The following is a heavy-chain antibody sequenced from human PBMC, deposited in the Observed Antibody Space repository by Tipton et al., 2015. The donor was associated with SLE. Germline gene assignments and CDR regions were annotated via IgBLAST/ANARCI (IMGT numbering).Heavy chain of an antibody. J-gene: IGHJ4*02. CDR3: ASTVTGDRTFDY. CDR2: IYYSGST. CDR1: GGSISSYY. D-gene: IGHD3-10*01. V-gene: IGHV4-59*04. Sequence: LRLSCTVSGGSISSYYWSWIRQPPGKGLEWIASIYYSGSTYYNPSLKSRVTMSVDTSKNQFSLKLSSVTAADTAVYYCASTVTGDRTFDYWGQGTLVTVSS.